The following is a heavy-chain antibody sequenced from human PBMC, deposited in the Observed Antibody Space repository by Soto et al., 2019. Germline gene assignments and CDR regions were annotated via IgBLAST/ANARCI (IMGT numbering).Heavy chain of an antibody. J-gene: IGHJ3*02. CDR1: GGSISSYY. CDR3: ARGWGVWYAFDI. Sequence: SETLSLTCTVSGGSISSYYWSWIRQPPGKGLEWIGYIYYSGSTNYNPSLKSRVTISVDTSKNQFSLKLSSVTAADTAVYYCARGWGVWYAFDIWGQGTMVTVSS. D-gene: IGHD2-8*01. CDR2: IYYSGST. V-gene: IGHV4-59*01.